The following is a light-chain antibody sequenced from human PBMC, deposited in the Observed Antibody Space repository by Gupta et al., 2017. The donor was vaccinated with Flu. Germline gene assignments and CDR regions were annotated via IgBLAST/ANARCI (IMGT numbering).Light chain of an antibody. V-gene: IGKV1-33*01. CDR2: SAS. CDR3: QQDDNLPYT. J-gene: IGKJ3*01. CDR1: QDIGNY. Sequence: PSSLPASVGDRITITCRASQDIGNYLGWYQQKPGKAPKLLIYSASNLQSEVPSRFSGSGSGTDFTFTISSLQPEDFATYYCQQDDNLPYTFGRGTKVDIK.